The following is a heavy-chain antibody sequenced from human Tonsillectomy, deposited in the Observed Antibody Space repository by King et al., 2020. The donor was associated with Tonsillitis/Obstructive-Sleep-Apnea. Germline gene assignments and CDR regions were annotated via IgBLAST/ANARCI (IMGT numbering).Heavy chain of an antibody. D-gene: IGHD6-13*01. Sequence: VQLQQWGAGLLKPSETLSLTCAVYGGSFSGYYGSGIRQPPGKGLEWIVEINHSGSTNYNPSLKRLVTISVDTSKKQFSLKLSSVTAADTAVYYCARGAIAAAGTLAFFDYWGQGTLVTVSS. CDR2: INHSGST. J-gene: IGHJ4*02. V-gene: IGHV4-34*01. CDR1: GGSFSGYY. CDR3: ARGAIAAAGTLAFFDY.